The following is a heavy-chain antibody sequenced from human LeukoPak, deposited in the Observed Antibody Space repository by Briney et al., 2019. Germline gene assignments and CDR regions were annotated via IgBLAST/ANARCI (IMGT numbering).Heavy chain of an antibody. CDR3: AKSFDFSNGHSPILTPFDS. J-gene: IGHJ4*02. D-gene: IGHD3-3*01. CDR1: GFTFSSSA. CDR2: ISARGIST. V-gene: IGHV3-23*01. Sequence: GGSLRLSCAASGFTFSSSAMSWVSQAPGKGLEWVSSISARGISTYYSDSVKGRFTISRDNSKNTLYLQMNSLRGDDIGVYYCAKSFDFSNGHSPILTPFDSWGQGTLVSVSS.